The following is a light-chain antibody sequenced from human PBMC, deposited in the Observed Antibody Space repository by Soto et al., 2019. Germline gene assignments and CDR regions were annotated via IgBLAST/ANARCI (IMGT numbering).Light chain of an antibody. Sequence: DLQMTQSPSSLSASVRDTVTITCRASQSISVHLNWYQQKPGEVPKLLIYAASNLHSGVPSRFSGSRSETDFALTISSLQPEDFATYYCQQSYITPYTFGQGTRLEIK. CDR3: QQSYITPYT. J-gene: IGKJ2*01. V-gene: IGKV1-39*01. CDR2: AAS. CDR1: QSISVH.